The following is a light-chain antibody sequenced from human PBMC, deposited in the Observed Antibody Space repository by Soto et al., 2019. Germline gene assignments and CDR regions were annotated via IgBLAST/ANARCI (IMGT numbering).Light chain of an antibody. CDR1: QSISSY. J-gene: IGKJ4*01. CDR2: AAS. V-gene: IGKV1-39*01. CDR3: QQMYSTPRT. Sequence: DLQMTQSPSSLSASVGDRVTITCRARQSISSYLNWYQQKPGKAPKLLIYAASSLQSGVPSRFSGSGSGTDLPLTISILKPEYFATYYCQQMYSTPRTFGGATKVEIK.